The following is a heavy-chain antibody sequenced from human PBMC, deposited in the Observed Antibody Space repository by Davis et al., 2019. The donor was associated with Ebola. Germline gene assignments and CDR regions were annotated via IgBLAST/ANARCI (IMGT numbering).Heavy chain of an antibody. D-gene: IGHD2-2*02. V-gene: IGHV4-34*01. Sequence: ESLKISCAASGFTFSSYAMSWVRQPPGKGLEWIGEINHSGSTNYNPSLKSRVTISVDTSKNQFSLKLSSVTAADTAVYYCARGEWVVPAAIGAGNYYGMDVWGQGTTVTVSS. CDR3: ARGEWVVPAAIGAGNYYGMDV. CDR2: INHSGST. J-gene: IGHJ6*02. CDR1: GFTFSSYA.